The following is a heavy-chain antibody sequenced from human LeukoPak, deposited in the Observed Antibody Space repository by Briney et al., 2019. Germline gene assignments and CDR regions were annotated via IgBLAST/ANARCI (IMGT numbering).Heavy chain of an antibody. CDR1: GGTFNSYA. J-gene: IGHJ4*02. CDR3: AREAVAGTTDY. Sequence: SVKASCKASGGTFNSYAISWVRQAPGQGLEWMGRIIPIFGTANYAQKFQGRVTITTDESTSTAYMELSSLRSEDTAVYYCAREAVAGTTDYWGQGTLVTVSS. D-gene: IGHD6-19*01. V-gene: IGHV1-69*05. CDR2: IIPIFGTA.